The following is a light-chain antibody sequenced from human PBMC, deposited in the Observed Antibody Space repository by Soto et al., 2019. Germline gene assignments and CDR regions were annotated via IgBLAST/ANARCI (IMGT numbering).Light chain of an antibody. CDR1: QRVFYSSKNKNY. V-gene: IGKV4-1*01. J-gene: IGKJ2*01. CDR2: LAS. Sequence: IVMIQSPDSLTVSLGERATINCKSSQRVFYSSKNKNYLAWYQQKPGQPPNLLIYLASTRESGVPDRCSGSGSGTEFTLTISSLQAEDVAVYYCQQYSSVPYTFGQGTKLEIK. CDR3: QQYSSVPYT.